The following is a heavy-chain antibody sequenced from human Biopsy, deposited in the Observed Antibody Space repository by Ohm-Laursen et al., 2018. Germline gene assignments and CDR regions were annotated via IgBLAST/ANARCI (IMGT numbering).Heavy chain of an antibody. D-gene: IGHD2-8*01. V-gene: IGHV3-33*06. Sequence: SLRLSCTASGFTFSSYGMHWVRQAPGKGLEWVAAIWYDGSNKNYADSVKGRFTISRDNSKNTLYLQMNSLRGEDTAVYYCAKCMTGGSNYSFHHCGQGTLVTVSS. CDR2: IWYDGSNK. J-gene: IGHJ4*02. CDR3: AKCMTGGSNYSFHH. CDR1: GFTFSSYG.